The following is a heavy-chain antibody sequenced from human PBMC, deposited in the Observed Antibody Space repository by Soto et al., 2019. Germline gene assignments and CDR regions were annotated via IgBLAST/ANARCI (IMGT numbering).Heavy chain of an antibody. CDR1: GGSISSSSYY. D-gene: IGHD2-2*01. J-gene: IGHJ2*01. V-gene: IGHV4-39*01. CDR2: IYYSGST. CDR3: ARRGRQYQPKLHWYFDL. Sequence: QLQLQESGPGLVKPSETLSLTCTVSGGSISSSSYYWGWIRQPPGKGLEWIGSIYYSGSTYYNPSLKSRVTISVDTSKNQFSLKLSSVTAADTAVYYCARRGRQYQPKLHWYFDLWGRGTLVTVSS.